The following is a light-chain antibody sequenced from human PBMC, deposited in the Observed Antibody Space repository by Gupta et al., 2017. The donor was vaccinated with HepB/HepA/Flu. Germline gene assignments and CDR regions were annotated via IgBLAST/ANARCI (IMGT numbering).Light chain of an antibody. V-gene: IGLV3-21*04. CDR3: QVWVNTSDHPEV. CDR2: YNS. Sequence: SYVLTQPPSVSVAPGTTARITWGGNNIGSKSVHWYQQKPGQAPVLIIYYNSDRPSGIPERFSGSNSGNTATLTISRVEAGDEADYYCQVWVNTSDHPEVFGTGTKVSVL. CDR1: NIGSKS. J-gene: IGLJ1*01.